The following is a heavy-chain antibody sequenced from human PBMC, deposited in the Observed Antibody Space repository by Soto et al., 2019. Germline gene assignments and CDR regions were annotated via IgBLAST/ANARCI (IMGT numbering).Heavy chain of an antibody. CDR1: GFTFSSYA. V-gene: IGHV3-23*01. J-gene: IGHJ4*02. Sequence: GGSLRLSCAASGFTFSSYAMSWVRQAPGKGLEWVSAISGSGGSTYYADSVKGRFTISRDNSKNTLYLQMNSLRAEDTAVYYCEKDERDGYNYFDYWGQGTLVTVSS. D-gene: IGHD5-12*01. CDR3: EKDERDGYNYFDY. CDR2: ISGSGGST.